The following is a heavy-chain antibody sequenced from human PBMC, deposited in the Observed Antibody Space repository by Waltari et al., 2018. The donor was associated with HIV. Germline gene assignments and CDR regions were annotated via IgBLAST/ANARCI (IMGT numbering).Heavy chain of an antibody. CDR3: ARVLLDSSSSRGAFDI. D-gene: IGHD6-6*01. Sequence: QVQLVESGGGVVQPGRSLRLSCAASGFTFSSYGMHWVRQAPGKGLEWVAVIWYDGSNKYYADSVKGRFTISRDNSKNTLYLQMNSLRAEDTAVYYCARVLLDSSSSRGAFDIWGQGTMVTVSS. J-gene: IGHJ3*02. CDR1: GFTFSSYG. CDR2: IWYDGSNK. V-gene: IGHV3-33*01.